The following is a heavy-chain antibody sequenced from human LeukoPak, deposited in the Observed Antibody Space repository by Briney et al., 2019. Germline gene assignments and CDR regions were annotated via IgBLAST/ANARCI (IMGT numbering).Heavy chain of an antibody. CDR3: ARVNYDILTGYSNFYYFDY. D-gene: IGHD3-9*01. J-gene: IGHJ4*02. V-gene: IGHV4-61*01. CDR2: IYYSGST. Sequence: PSETLSLTCTVSGGSVSSGSYYWSWIRQPPGKGLEWIGYIYYSGSTNYNPSLKSRVTISVDTSKNQFSLKLSSVTAADTAVYYCARVNYDILTGYSNFYYFDYWGQGTLVTVSS. CDR1: GGSVSSGSYY.